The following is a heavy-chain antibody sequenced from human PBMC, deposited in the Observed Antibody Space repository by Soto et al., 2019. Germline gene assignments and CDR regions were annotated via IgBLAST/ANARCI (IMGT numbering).Heavy chain of an antibody. V-gene: IGHV3-7*01. J-gene: IGHJ4*02. CDR2: IKVDGSEK. D-gene: IGHD5-12*01. CDR1: GFTFSSYW. Sequence: EVQLVESGGGLVQPGGSLRLSCAASGFTFSSYWMSWVRQAPGKGLEWLANIKVDGSEKYYVDSVKGRFTISRDNAKNSLYLQMISLRVEDKAVYYCARDIVATIGGFDYWGLGALVIVSS. CDR3: ARDIVATIGGFDY.